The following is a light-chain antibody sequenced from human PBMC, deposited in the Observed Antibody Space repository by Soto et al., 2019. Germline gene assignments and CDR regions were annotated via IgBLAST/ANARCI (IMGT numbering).Light chain of an antibody. CDR1: QSVSSY. Sequence: EIVLTQSPATLSLSPGERATLSCRASQSVSSYLAWYQQKPGQAPRLLIYDASNRATGIPARFSGSGSGTDFTLTIISLEPEDFAVYYCQQRSNWPKLTFGGGTKVEIK. CDR2: DAS. V-gene: IGKV3-11*01. CDR3: QQRSNWPKLT. J-gene: IGKJ4*01.